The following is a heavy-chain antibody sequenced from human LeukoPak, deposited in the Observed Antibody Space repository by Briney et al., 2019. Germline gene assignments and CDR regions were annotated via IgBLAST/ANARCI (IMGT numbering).Heavy chain of an antibody. CDR2: INPSGGST. V-gene: IGHV1-46*01. D-gene: IGHD2-15*01. CDR3: AREVDCSGGSCYDGNWFDP. J-gene: IGHJ5*02. Sequence: ASVKVSCKASGYTFTSYYMHWVRQAPGQGLEWMGIINPSGGSTSYAQKFQGRVTMTRDTSTSTVYMELSSLRSEDTAVYYCAREVDCSGGSCYDGNWFDPWGQGTLVTVSS. CDR1: GYTFTSYY.